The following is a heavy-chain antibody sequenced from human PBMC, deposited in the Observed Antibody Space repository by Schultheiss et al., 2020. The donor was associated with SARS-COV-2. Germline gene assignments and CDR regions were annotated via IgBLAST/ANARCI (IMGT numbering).Heavy chain of an antibody. D-gene: IGHD1-26*01. CDR2: IWYDGSNK. J-gene: IGHJ6*02. Sequence: GGSLRLSCAASGFTFGTYNMHWVRQAPGKGLEWVAVIWYDGSNKYYADSVKGRFTFSRDSSKKTLYLQMDSLTVEDTAVYYCAKDIAFQWARNYGMDVWGQGTTVTVSS. CDR1: GFTFGTYN. V-gene: IGHV3-33*06. CDR3: AKDIAFQWARNYGMDV.